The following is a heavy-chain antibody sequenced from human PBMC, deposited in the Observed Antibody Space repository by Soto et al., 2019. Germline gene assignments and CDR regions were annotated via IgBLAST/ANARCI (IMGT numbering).Heavy chain of an antibody. J-gene: IGHJ4*02. CDR2: ISYDGSNK. V-gene: IGHV3-30-3*01. Sequence: QVQLVESGGGVVQPGRSLRLSCAASGFTFSSYAMHWVRQAPGKGLEWVAVISYDGSNKYYADSVKXXXXXSXXXXXXXXXXXXXXXXXXXXAXXXXXXESGSXWXFDYWXQGXLVTV. D-gene: IGHD6-25*01. CDR3: XXESGSXWXFDY. CDR1: GFTFSSYA.